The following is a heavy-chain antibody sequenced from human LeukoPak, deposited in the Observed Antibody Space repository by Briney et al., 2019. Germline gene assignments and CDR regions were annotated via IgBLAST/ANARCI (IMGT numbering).Heavy chain of an antibody. J-gene: IGHJ4*02. V-gene: IGHV4-59*08. Sequence: SETLSLTCTVSGGSISSYYWSWIRQPPGKGLEWIGYIYYSGSTKYNPSLKSRVTISVDTSKNQFSLKLSSVTAADTAVYYCARHPLYLFHFDYWGQGTLVTVSS. CDR3: ARHPLYLFHFDY. CDR1: GGSISSYY. D-gene: IGHD2-21*01. CDR2: IYYSGST.